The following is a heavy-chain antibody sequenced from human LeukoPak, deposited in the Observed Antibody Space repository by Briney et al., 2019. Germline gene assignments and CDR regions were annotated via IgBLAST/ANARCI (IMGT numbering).Heavy chain of an antibody. V-gene: IGHV4-4*07. D-gene: IGHD2-21*02. J-gene: IGHJ4*02. CDR3: ARVMGTAIPYYFDY. CDR1: GGSISSYN. CDR2: IYTSGST. Sequence: SETLSLTCTVSGGSISSYNWSWVRQPAGKGLEWVGRIYTSGSTNYNPSLKSRVTMSVDTSKNQFSLKLSSVTAADTAVYYCARVMGTAIPYYFDYWGQGTLVTVSS.